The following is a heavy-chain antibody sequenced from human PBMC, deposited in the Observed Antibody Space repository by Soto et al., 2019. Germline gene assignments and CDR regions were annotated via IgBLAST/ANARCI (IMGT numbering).Heavy chain of an antibody. CDR1: GFTFSSYG. CDR3: AREGPYDSSGLLDY. CDR2: IWYDGSNK. Sequence: QVQLVESGGGVVQPGRSLRLSCAASGFTFSSYGMHWVRQAPGKGLEWVAVIWYDGSNKYYADSVKGRFTISRDNSKNTLYLQMNSLRAEDTAVYYCAREGPYDSSGLLDYWGQGTLFTVSS. D-gene: IGHD3-22*01. J-gene: IGHJ4*02. V-gene: IGHV3-33*01.